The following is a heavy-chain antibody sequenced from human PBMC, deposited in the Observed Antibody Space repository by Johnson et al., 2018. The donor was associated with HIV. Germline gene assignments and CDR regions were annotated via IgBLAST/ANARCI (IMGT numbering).Heavy chain of an antibody. CDR3: ARDLVGVVAAAGPVGDASDI. CDR2: IYSGGRT. CDR1: GFTFSSNY. D-gene: IGHD6-13*01. V-gene: IGHV3-66*01. J-gene: IGHJ3*02. Sequence: EVQLVESGGGVVQPGRSLRLSCAASGFTFSSNYMNWVRQDPGKGLEWVSVIYSGGRTYYADSVKGRFTISRDNSKNTLYLQMSSLRVEDTAVYYCARDLVGVVAAAGPVGDASDIWGQGTMVTVSS.